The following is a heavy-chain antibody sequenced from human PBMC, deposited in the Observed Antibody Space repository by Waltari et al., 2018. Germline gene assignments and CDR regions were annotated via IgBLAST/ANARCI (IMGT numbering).Heavy chain of an antibody. CDR1: GFTFSNAW. Sequence: EVQLVESGGGLVKPGGSLRLSCAASGFTFSNAWMSWVRQAPGKGLEWVGRIKSKTDGGTTDYAAPVKGRFTISRDDSKNTLYLQMNSLKTEDTAVYYCTTAPRGYSGYDFTSPSGWYEDIDYWGQGTLVTVSS. J-gene: IGHJ4*02. CDR2: IKSKTDGGTT. CDR3: TTAPRGYSGYDFTSPSGWYEDIDY. D-gene: IGHD5-12*01. V-gene: IGHV3-15*01.